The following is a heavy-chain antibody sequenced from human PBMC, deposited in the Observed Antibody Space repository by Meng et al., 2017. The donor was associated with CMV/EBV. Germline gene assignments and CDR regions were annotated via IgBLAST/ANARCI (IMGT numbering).Heavy chain of an antibody. V-gene: IGHV2-5*01. CDR2: IYWNGDK. Sequence: SGPTLVKPTQTLTLTCTFSGFSLITSGVGVGWIRQPPGKALEWLAVIYWNGDKRYRPSLESRLSITRDTSKNQVVLTMTNMDPVDTATYYCAHSSNFYGSGSRSFDYWGQGTLVTVSS. CDR1: GFSLITSGVG. J-gene: IGHJ4*02. D-gene: IGHD3-10*01. CDR3: AHSSNFYGSGSRSFDY.